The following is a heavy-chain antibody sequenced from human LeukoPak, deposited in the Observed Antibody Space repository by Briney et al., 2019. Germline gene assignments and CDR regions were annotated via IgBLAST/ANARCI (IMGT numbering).Heavy chain of an antibody. CDR1: GDSISNSNYY. D-gene: IGHD2-15*01. CDR2: IYYTGST. V-gene: IGHV4-39*01. CDR3: AGHTRVTTVVRVYGMDV. Sequence: SETLSLTCTVSGDSISNSNYYWAWIRQSPGKGLEWIGSIYYTGSTYGNPFLRNRVTISIDTSKNQFSLKLTSVTAADSALYYCAGHTRVTTVVRVYGMDVWGQGTTVTVSS. J-gene: IGHJ6*02.